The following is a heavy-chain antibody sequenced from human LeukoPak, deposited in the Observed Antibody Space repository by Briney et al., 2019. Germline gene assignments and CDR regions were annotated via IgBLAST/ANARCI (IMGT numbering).Heavy chain of an antibody. Sequence: GGSLRLSCAASGFTFSDYWMTWVRQAPGKGLEWVANIKQDGGEKYYVDSVKGRFTFSRDNTKKSLFLQMNSLIAEDTAVYYCARSSCSGGICYGYWGQGTLVTVSS. CDR1: GFTFSDYW. CDR3: ARSSCSGGICYGY. D-gene: IGHD2-15*01. V-gene: IGHV3-7*05. J-gene: IGHJ4*02. CDR2: IKQDGGEK.